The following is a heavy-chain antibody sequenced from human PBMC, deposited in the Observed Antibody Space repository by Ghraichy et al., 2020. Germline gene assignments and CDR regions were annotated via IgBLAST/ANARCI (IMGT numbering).Heavy chain of an antibody. D-gene: IGHD3-22*01. V-gene: IGHV3-7*01. CDR3: AIETDDNSGYRPHVY. CDR2: MKEDGSEK. Sequence: GGSLRLSCAASGFTSNNYWVNWVRQAPGKGLEWVANMKEDGSEKSYVDSVKGRFTVSGGNARNSAFLQMGSLRAEDTAIYYCAIETDDNSGYRPHVYWGQGTPVTVAS. J-gene: IGHJ4*02. CDR1: GFTSNNYW.